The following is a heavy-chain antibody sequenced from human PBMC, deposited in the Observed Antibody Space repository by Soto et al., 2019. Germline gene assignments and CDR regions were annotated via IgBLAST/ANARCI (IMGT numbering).Heavy chain of an antibody. CDR2: IYHSGST. V-gene: IGHV4-4*02. D-gene: IGHD1-1*01. CDR3: ARALPRTGTDGAFDI. CDR1: GGSISSSNW. Sequence: QVQLQESGPGLVKPSGTLSLTCAVSGGSISSSNWWSWVRQPPGKGLEWIGEIYHSGSTNYNPSLKRRVTISVDKSKNQFSLKLSSVTAADTAVYYCARALPRTGTDGAFDIWGQGTMVTVSS. J-gene: IGHJ3*02.